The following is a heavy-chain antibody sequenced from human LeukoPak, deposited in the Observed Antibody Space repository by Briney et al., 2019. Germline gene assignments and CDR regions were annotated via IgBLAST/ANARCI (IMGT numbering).Heavy chain of an antibody. CDR3: VRASTHRYNWKSGQLNDAFDI. CDR2: ISGYNGKT. CDR1: GYTFTSFG. Sequence: ASVKVSCKASGYTFTSFGITWVRQAPGQGLEWMGRISGYNGKTNYAQKFQGRVTMTTDTSTSTGHMELRSLRSDDTAVYYCVRASTHRYNWKSGQLNDAFDIWGQGTMVTVSS. V-gene: IGHV1-18*01. D-gene: IGHD1-20*01. J-gene: IGHJ3*02.